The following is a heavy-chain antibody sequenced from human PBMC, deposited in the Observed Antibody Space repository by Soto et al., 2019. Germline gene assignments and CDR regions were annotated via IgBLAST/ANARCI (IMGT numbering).Heavy chain of an antibody. CDR3: ASPKYCSGSSCRRQDLWNFDY. J-gene: IGHJ4*02. CDR1: GYTFTSYA. Sequence: ASVKVSCKASGYTFTSYAMHWVRQAPGQRLEWMGWINAGNGNTKYSQKFQGRVTITRDTSASTAYMELSSLRSEDTAVYYCASPKYCSGSSCRRQDLWNFDYWGQGTLVTVSS. V-gene: IGHV1-3*01. CDR2: INAGNGNT. D-gene: IGHD2-15*01.